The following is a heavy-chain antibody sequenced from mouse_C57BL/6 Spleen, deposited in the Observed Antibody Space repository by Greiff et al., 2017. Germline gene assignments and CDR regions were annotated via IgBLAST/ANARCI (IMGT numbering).Heavy chain of an antibody. CDR1: GFTFSSYG. CDR2: ISSGGSYT. Sequence: DVKLVESGGDLVKPGGSLKLSCAASGFTFSSYGMSWVRQTPDKRLEWVATISSGGSYTYYPDSVKGRFTISSDNAKNTLDLQRSSLKSEDTAMYYCARQELGRYFDYWGQGTTLTVSS. J-gene: IGHJ2*01. D-gene: IGHD4-1*01. CDR3: ARQELGRYFDY. V-gene: IGHV5-6*02.